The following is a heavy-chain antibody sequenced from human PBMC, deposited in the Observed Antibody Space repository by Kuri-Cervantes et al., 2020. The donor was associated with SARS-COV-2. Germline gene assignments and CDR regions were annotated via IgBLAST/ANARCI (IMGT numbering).Heavy chain of an antibody. Sequence: GESLKISCAASGFSFSTYAMHWVRQAPGKGLEWVAVIWSGGSNKFYADSVKGRFTISRDDSKNTLYLQMNSLSAEDSAVYYCAKDKKITGMGYYYFMDVWGKGTTVTVSS. J-gene: IGHJ6*03. D-gene: IGHD1-20*01. CDR1: GFSFSTYA. V-gene: IGHV3-30*02. CDR3: AKDKKITGMGYYYFMDV. CDR2: IWSGGSNK.